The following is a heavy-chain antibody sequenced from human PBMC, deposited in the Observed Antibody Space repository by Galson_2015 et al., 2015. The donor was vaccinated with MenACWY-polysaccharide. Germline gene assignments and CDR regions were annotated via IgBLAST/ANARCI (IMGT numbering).Heavy chain of an antibody. CDR3: AKDRLTFAD. CDR1: GFTSSSFS. CDR2: ISGSGGST. V-gene: IGHV3-23*01. J-gene: IGHJ4*02. Sequence: SLRLSCAASGFTSSSFSTSTMTWVRQAPGKGLEWVSGISGSGGSTFYADPVRGRFIVSRDNSKSTLYLQMNSLRAEDAAIYYCAKDRLTFADWGQGCLVTVSS. D-gene: IGHD3-3*02.